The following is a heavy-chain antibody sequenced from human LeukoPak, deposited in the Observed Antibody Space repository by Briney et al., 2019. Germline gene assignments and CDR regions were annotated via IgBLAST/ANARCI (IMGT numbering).Heavy chain of an antibody. D-gene: IGHD3-10*01. CDR2: IYPGDSDT. V-gene: IGHV5-51*01. CDR1: GYSFSTYW. CDR3: ARRISMVRGSLFDY. Sequence: GESLKISCEGSGYSFSTYWIGWVRQMPGKGLEWMGIIYPGDSDTRYSPSFQGQVTISADKSISTAYLQWSSLKASDTAMYYCARRISMVRGSLFDYWGQGTLVTVSS. J-gene: IGHJ4*02.